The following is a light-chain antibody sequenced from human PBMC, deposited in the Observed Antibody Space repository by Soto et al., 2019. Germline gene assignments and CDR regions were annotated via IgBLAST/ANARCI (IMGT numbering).Light chain of an antibody. Sequence: DIQMTQSPSSLSASVGDRVTLTCRASQDISNDVACFQQTVPNVLIDSASTLQSLGPSLFSGCGSVTYFTLTSTGLQPEDVATDYCQNYPSAPSTFGQGTRLEIK. CDR3: QNYPSAPST. V-gene: IGKV1-27*01. CDR1: QDISND. J-gene: IGKJ5*01. CDR2: SAS.